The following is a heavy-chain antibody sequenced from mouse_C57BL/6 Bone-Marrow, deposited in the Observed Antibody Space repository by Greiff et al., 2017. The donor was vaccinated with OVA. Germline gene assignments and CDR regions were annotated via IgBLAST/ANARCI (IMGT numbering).Heavy chain of an antibody. D-gene: IGHD2-4*01. CDR3: ARPGLRRAWFAY. Sequence: VQLQQSGPELVKPGASVKMSCKASGYTFTDYNMHWVKQSHGKSLEWIGYINPNNGGTSYNQKFKGKATLTVNKSSSTAYMELRSLTSEDSAVYYCARPGLRRAWFAYWGQGTLVTVSA. V-gene: IGHV1-22*01. CDR1: GYTFTDYN. J-gene: IGHJ3*01. CDR2: INPNNGGT.